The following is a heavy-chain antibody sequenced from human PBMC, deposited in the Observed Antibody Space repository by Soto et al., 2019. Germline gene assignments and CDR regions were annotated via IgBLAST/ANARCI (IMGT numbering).Heavy chain of an antibody. CDR3: ARQYGDYVRGAFDI. V-gene: IGHV4-59*01. D-gene: IGHD4-17*01. Sequence: PSETLSLTCTVSGGSISSYYWSWIRQPPGKGLEWIGYIYYSGSTNYNPSLKSRVTISVDTSKNQSSLKLSSVTAADTAVYYCARQYGDYVRGAFDIWGQGTMVTVSS. CDR1: GGSISSYY. CDR2: IYYSGST. J-gene: IGHJ3*02.